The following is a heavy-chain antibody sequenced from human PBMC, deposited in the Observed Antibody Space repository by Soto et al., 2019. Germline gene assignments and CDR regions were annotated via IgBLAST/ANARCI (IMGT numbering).Heavy chain of an antibody. J-gene: IGHJ6*02. CDR1: GFTFSSYG. Sequence: QVQLVESGGGVVQPGRSLILSCAASGFTFSSYGMHWVRQAPGKGLEWVAVIWYDGSNKYYADSVKGRFTISRDNSKNTLYLQMNSLRAEDTAVYYCARDSSYYYYYGMDVWGPGTTVNVSS. V-gene: IGHV3-33*01. CDR3: ARDSSYYYYYGMDV. CDR2: IWYDGSNK.